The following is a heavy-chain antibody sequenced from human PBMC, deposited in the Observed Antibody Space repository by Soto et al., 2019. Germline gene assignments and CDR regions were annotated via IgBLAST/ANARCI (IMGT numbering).Heavy chain of an antibody. CDR2: IKSKSDGDTI. J-gene: IGHJ5*02. CDR3: TTAGVLP. V-gene: IGHV3-15*01. CDR1: AITLSDAW. Sequence: EAQLVESGGGLVKPGGSLRLSYATSAITLSDAWMNWVRQTPGKRLEWVGRIKSKSDGDTIDYTASVKGRFFISRDDSENILYLHMNKLNTEDTGVYYCTTAGVLPWGQGTLVTVSS.